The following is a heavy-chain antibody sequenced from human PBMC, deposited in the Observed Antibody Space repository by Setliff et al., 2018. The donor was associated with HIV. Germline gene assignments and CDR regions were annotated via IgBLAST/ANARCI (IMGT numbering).Heavy chain of an antibody. Sequence: ASVKVSCKASGYTFTGYYMHWVRQAPGQGPEWLGRIDPKSGGTRYAQKFQGRVSMTRDTAISTAYMALSRLRSDDSAVYYCARLPFITIFGVLNGDDGFDIWGQGTMVTVSS. CDR1: GYTFTGYY. V-gene: IGHV1-2*06. J-gene: IGHJ3*02. CDR2: IDPKSGGT. CDR3: ARLPFITIFGVLNGDDGFDI. D-gene: IGHD3-3*01.